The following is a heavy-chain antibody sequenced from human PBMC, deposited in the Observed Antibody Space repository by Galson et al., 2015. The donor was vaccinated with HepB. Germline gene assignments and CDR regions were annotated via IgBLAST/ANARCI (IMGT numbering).Heavy chain of an antibody. J-gene: IGHJ4*02. CDR3: ARTYYYDSSGFDC. CDR2: INSDGSST. Sequence: SLRLSCAASGFTFSSYWMHWVRQAPGKGLVWVSRINSDGSSTSYADSVKGRFTISRDNAKNTLYLQMNSLRAEDTAVYYCARTYYYDSSGFDCWGQGTLVTVSS. CDR1: GFTFSSYW. V-gene: IGHV3-74*01. D-gene: IGHD3-22*01.